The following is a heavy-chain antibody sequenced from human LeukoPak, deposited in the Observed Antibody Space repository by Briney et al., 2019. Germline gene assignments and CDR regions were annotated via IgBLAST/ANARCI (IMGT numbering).Heavy chain of an antibody. V-gene: IGHV1-18*04. D-gene: IGHD3-10*01. CDR1: GYTFASHG. Sequence: ASVKVSCKAYGYTFASHGISWVRQAPGQGLEWMGWISTYSGHTSYAQNLQGRVTMTTDTSTSTAYMELRSLRSDDTAVYYCARDRAAGLYYFDYWGQGTLVTVSS. J-gene: IGHJ4*02. CDR3: ARDRAAGLYYFDY. CDR2: ISTYSGHT.